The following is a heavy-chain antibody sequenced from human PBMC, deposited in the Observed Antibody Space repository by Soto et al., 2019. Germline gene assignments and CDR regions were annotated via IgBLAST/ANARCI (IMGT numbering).Heavy chain of an antibody. CDR3: AKTANGWFSAFDI. CDR1: GFTFSIYS. J-gene: IGHJ3*02. D-gene: IGHD6-19*01. CDR2: IMPGSSHI. Sequence: PGGSLRLSCAAPGFTFSIYSMNWVRQAPGKGLEWVSYIMPGSSHIFYADSVKGRFTISRDNAKNSLYLQMNSLRAEDTAVYYCAKTANGWFSAFDIWGQGTMVTVSS. V-gene: IGHV3-48*01.